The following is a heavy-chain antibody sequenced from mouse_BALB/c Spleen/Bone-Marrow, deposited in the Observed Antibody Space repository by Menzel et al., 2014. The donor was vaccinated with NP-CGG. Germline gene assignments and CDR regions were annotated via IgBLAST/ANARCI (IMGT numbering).Heavy chain of an antibody. Sequence: VESGGSLKLSCAASGFDFSRYWMSWVRQAPGKGLKWIGEINPDSSTINYTPSLKDKFIISRDNAKNTLYLQMSTVRSEDTALYYCARLSYYGRFAYWGQGTLVTVSA. V-gene: IGHV4-1*02. D-gene: IGHD1-1*01. CDR1: GFDFSRYW. CDR2: INPDSSTI. J-gene: IGHJ3*01. CDR3: ARLSYYGRFAY.